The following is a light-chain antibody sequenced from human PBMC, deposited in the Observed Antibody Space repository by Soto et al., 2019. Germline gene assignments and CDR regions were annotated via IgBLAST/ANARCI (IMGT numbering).Light chain of an antibody. J-gene: IGLJ2*01. CDR3: LLYYGAAVV. CDR2: STD. V-gene: IGLV7-43*01. Sequence: QAVVTQEPSLTVSPGGTVTLTCASSTGAVTSAYYPNWFQQKPGQAPRALIYSTDSKHSWTPARFSGSLLGGKAALTLSGVQPEDEADYYFLLYYGAAVVFGGGTKLTVL. CDR1: TGAVTSAYY.